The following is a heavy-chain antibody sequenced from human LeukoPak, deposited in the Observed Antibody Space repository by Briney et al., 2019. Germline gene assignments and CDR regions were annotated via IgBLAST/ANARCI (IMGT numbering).Heavy chain of an antibody. V-gene: IGHV1-2*02. D-gene: IGHD3-10*01. CDR3: VRDGSLDI. CDR2: INPNSGDT. CDR1: GYTFSDYY. J-gene: IGHJ3*02. Sequence: ASVKVSCKASGYTFSDYYIHWVRPAPGQGLEWMGWINPNSGDTNYAQKFQGRVTMTRDTSISTAYMELSSLRSDVMAVYYCVRDGSLDIWGQGTMVTVSS.